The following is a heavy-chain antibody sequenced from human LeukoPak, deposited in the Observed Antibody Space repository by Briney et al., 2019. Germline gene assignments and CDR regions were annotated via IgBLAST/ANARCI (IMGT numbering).Heavy chain of an antibody. Sequence: GGSLRLSCAASGFTFSSYAMHWVRQAPGKGLEWVAVISYDGSNKYYADSVKGRFTISRDNSKNTLYLQMNSLRAEDTAVYYCARDRLPYGSGTNNWFDPWGQGTLVTVSS. V-gene: IGHV3-30-3*01. CDR1: GFTFSSYA. D-gene: IGHD3-10*01. J-gene: IGHJ5*02. CDR2: ISYDGSNK. CDR3: ARDRLPYGSGTNNWFDP.